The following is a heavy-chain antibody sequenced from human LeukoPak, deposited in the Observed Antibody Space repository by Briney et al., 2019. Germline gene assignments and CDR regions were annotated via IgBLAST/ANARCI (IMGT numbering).Heavy chain of an antibody. CDR2: IYHSGST. CDR1: GGSISSGGSS. V-gene: IGHV4-30-2*01. CDR3: ARAEYYLDAFDI. D-gene: IGHD3-10*01. Sequence: PSQTLSLTCAVSGGSISSGGSSWSWSRQPPGKGLEWIGYIYHSGSTYYNPSIKSRVNISVDRSQNQYSLKLRSVPAADTAVYYCARAEYYLDAFDIWGQGTMVTVSS. J-gene: IGHJ3*02.